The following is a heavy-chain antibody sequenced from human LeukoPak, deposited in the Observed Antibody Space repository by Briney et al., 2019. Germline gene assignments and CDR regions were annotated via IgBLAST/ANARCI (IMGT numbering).Heavy chain of an antibody. CDR2: INPSGGST. Sequence: GASVKVSCKASGYTFTSYYMHWVRQAPGQGLEWMGIINPSGGSTSYAQKFQGRVTMTRDTSTSTVYMELSSLRSEVTAVYYCASTRDYVWGSYRLDYWGQGTLVTVSS. CDR3: ASTRDYVWGSYRLDY. CDR1: GYTFTSYY. J-gene: IGHJ4*02. D-gene: IGHD3-16*02. V-gene: IGHV1-46*01.